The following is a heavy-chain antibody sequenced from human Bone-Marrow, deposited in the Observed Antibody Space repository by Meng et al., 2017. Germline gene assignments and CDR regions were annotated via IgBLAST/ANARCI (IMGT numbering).Heavy chain of an antibody. Sequence: QVQLHQWGAGLLKPSETLSLTCAVYGGSFSGYYWSWIRQPPGKGLEWIGEINHSGSTNYNPSLKSRVTISVDTSKNQFSLKLSSVTAADTAVYYCARGRGTMPYWYFDLWGRGTLVTVSS. J-gene: IGHJ2*01. CDR3: ARGRGTMPYWYFDL. V-gene: IGHV4-34*01. CDR2: INHSGST. D-gene: IGHD2-2*01. CDR1: GGSFSGYY.